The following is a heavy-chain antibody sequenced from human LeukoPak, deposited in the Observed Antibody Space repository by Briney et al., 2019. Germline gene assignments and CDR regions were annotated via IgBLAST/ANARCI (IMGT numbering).Heavy chain of an antibody. V-gene: IGHV4-59*08. CDR3: ERPPRTGSGWDAFDI. Sequence: SETLSLTCTASGGSISSYYWSWIRQPPGKELEWIGHISYSGSTNYNPSLKSRVTISVDTSKNQFSLNLSSVTAADPAVYYCERPPRTGSGWDAFDIWGQGTMVTVSS. J-gene: IGHJ3*02. CDR1: GGSISSYY. D-gene: IGHD3-22*01. CDR2: ISYSGST.